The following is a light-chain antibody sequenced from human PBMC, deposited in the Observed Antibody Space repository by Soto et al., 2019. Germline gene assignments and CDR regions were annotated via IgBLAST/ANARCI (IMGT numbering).Light chain of an antibody. CDR1: SSDVGSYHH. J-gene: IGLJ1*01. V-gene: IGLV2-14*01. CDR3: SSFTSSTTYV. Sequence: QSALTQSASVSGSPGQSITISCTGTSSDVGSYHHVSWYQQHPGEVPKLIIFHVNDRPSGVSNRFSGSKSGNTASLTISGLQAEDEADYYCSSFTSSTTYVSGTGTKVTVL. CDR2: HVN.